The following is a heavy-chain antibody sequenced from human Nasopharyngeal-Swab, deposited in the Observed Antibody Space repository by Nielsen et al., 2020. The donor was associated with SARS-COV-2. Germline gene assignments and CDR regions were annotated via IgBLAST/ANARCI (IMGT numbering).Heavy chain of an antibody. J-gene: IGHJ4*02. CDR1: GGSISLYY. V-gene: IGHV4-59*01. D-gene: IGHD2-2*01. CDR2: IYYSGST. CDR3: GRGACSITTCYENVDV. Sequence: SETLSLTCTVSGGSISLYYWSWIRQPPGKGLEWIGYIYYSGSTNYNPSLKSRVTISVDTSKNQFSLNLSSVTAADTAVYYCGRGACSITTCYENVDVWGQGTLVTVSS.